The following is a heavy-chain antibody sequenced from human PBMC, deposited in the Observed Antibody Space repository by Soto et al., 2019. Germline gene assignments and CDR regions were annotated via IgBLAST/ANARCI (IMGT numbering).Heavy chain of an antibody. D-gene: IGHD5-12*01. V-gene: IGHV3-30*04. CDR2: ISFDGSNK. J-gene: IGHJ6*02. CDR3: TRVPGDMVAIYYISPLYGRETLAHVDV. CDR1: GFTFSYYP. Sequence: QMQLVESGGGAVQPGRSLRLSCAASGFTFSYYPMNWVRQAPGKGLEWVAGISFDGSNKYYADTVKGRVTISSDNAKKTLYLNMRNHRGKNTAVYYNTRVPGDMVAIYYISPLYGRETLAHVDVWGQGTTVTVSS.